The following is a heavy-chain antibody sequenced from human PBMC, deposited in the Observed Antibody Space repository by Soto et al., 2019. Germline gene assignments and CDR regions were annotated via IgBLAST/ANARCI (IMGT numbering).Heavy chain of an antibody. CDR3: ASDVQLERQPVGDYYYYDGMDV. CDR2: IYYSGST. D-gene: IGHD1-1*01. Sequence: QVQLQESGPGLVKPSETLSLTCTVSGGSISSYYWSWIRQPPGKGLEWIGYIYYSGSTNYNPSLTCRFTIPLDTAKTGFTRKLSSGTAADTAVYFCASDVQLERQPVGDYYYYDGMDVWGQGTTVTVSS. J-gene: IGHJ6*02. CDR1: GGSISSYY. V-gene: IGHV4-59*01.